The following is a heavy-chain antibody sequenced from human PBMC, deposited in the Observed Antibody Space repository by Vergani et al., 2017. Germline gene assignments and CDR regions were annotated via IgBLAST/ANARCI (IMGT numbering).Heavy chain of an antibody. D-gene: IGHD3-10*01. CDR1: GYTFTSYG. J-gene: IGHJ6*02. CDR2: ISAYNGNT. Sequence: QVQLVQSGAEVKKPGASVKVSCKASGYTFTSYGISWVRQAPGQGLEWMGWISAYNGNTNYAQKLQGRVTMTTDTSTSTAYMELRSLRAEDTAVYYCARDREYYYGSGNYYYYGMDVWGQGTTVTVSS. CDR3: ARDREYYYGSGNYYYYGMDV. V-gene: IGHV1-18*01.